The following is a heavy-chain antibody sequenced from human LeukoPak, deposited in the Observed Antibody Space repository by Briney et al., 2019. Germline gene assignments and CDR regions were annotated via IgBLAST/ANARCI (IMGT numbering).Heavy chain of an antibody. D-gene: IGHD1-1*01. CDR1: GYSISSGYY. Sequence: SETLSLTCTVSGYSISSGYYWGWIRQPPGKGLEWIGSIYHSGSTYYNPSLKSRVTISVDTSKNQFSLKLSSVTAADTAVYYCARFNWNDQEYFDYWGQGTLVTVSS. V-gene: IGHV4-38-2*02. J-gene: IGHJ4*02. CDR3: ARFNWNDQEYFDY. CDR2: IYHSGST.